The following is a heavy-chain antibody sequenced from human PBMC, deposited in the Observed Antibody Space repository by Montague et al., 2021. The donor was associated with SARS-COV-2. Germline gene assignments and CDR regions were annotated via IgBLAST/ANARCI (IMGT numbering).Heavy chain of an antibody. V-gene: IGHV4-39*02. D-gene: IGHD3-10*01. Sequence: ETLSLTCSVSSGSIISSGYYWGWIRQPPGKELEWIGNIYYSGTTYYNPSLQSRGTISVDTSKNHLSLRLSSVTAADTAVYFCARGMIRGVTTPFDYWGQGSQVTVSS. J-gene: IGHJ4*02. CDR2: IYYSGTT. CDR1: SGSIISSGYY. CDR3: ARGMIRGVTTPFDY.